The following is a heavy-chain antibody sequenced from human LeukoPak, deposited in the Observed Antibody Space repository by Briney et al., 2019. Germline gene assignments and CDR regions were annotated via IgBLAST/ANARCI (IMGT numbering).Heavy chain of an antibody. D-gene: IGHD5-12*01. CDR3: ASEIVTTNQFDY. J-gene: IGHJ4*02. Sequence: ASLKISCKASGYTFTGYYMHWVRQAPRQGLGWIGWINPNSGGKNYAQKFQGRVTMTREASISTGYMELSRLRSDDTAVYYCASEIVTTNQFDYWGQGTLVTVSS. V-gene: IGHV1-2*02. CDR2: INPNSGGK. CDR1: GYTFTGYY.